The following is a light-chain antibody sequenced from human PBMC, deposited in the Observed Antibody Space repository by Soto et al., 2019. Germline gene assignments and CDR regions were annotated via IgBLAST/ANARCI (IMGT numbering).Light chain of an antibody. J-gene: IGKJ1*01. CDR3: HQYGSSPRT. V-gene: IGKV3-20*01. CDR1: QSVSSNF. CDR2: GAS. Sequence: EIVLTQSPGTLSLSPGDRATLSCRASQSVSSNFLAWYQQKPGQAPRLLIYGASIRAPGIPDRFSGSGSGTDFTVTIRRLEPEDFAMYFCHQYGSSPRTFGQGTKVEIK.